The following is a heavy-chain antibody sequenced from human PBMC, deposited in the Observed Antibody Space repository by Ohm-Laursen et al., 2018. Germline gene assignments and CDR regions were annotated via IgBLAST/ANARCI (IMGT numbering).Heavy chain of an antibody. D-gene: IGHD6-13*01. Sequence: LSLTCAASGFTFSSYEMNWVRQAPGKGLEWVSYISSSGSTIYYADSVKGRFTISRDNAKNSLYLQMNSLRAEDTAVYYCARELSESSIDYWGQGTLVTVSS. J-gene: IGHJ4*02. CDR1: GFTFSSYE. CDR3: ARELSESSIDY. V-gene: IGHV3-48*03. CDR2: ISSSGSTI.